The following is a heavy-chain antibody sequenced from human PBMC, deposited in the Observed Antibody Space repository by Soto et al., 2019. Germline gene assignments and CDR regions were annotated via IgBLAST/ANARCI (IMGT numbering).Heavy chain of an antibody. V-gene: IGHV4-59*01. D-gene: IGHD3-16*02. Sequence: GSLRLSCTVSGGSISSYYWSWIRQPPGKGLEWIGYIYYSGSTNYNPSLKSRVTIAVDTSKNQFSLKLSSVTAADTAVYYCARGESDYDYIWGSYRLYHFDYWGQGTLVTVSS. CDR2: IYYSGST. J-gene: IGHJ4*02. CDR1: GGSISSYY. CDR3: ARGESDYDYIWGSYRLYHFDY.